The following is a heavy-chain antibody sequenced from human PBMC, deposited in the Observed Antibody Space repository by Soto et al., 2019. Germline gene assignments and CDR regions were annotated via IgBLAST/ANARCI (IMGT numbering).Heavy chain of an antibody. CDR2: IIPISDTT. Sequence: QVQLVQSGAEVKKPGSSVKVSCKASGGTFSSYAIGWVRQAPGQGLEWMGGIIPISDTTNYAQKFQGRVTITADESTSTAYMELSSRRSEDTAVYYCARSQGSSTSLEIYYYYYYGMDVWGQGTTVTVSS. CDR3: ARSQGSSTSLEIYYYYYYGMDV. D-gene: IGHD2-2*01. J-gene: IGHJ6*02. CDR1: GGTFSSYA. V-gene: IGHV1-69*01.